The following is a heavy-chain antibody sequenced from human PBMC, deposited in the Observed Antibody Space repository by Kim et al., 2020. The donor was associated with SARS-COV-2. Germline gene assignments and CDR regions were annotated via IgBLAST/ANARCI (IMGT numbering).Heavy chain of an antibody. Sequence: SETLSLTCTVSGYSISSGYYWGWIRQPPGKGLEWIGSIYHSGSTYYNPSLKSRVTISVDTSKNQFSLKLSSVTAADTAVYYCARSRDDILTGYYIDYWGQGTLVTVSS. CDR1: GYSISSGYY. J-gene: IGHJ4*02. D-gene: IGHD3-9*01. CDR3: ARSRDDILTGYYIDY. CDR2: IYHSGST. V-gene: IGHV4-38-2*02.